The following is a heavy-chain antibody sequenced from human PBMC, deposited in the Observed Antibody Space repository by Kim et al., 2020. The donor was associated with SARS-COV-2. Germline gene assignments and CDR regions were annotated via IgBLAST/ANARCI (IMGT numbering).Heavy chain of an antibody. J-gene: IGHJ6*02. Sequence: KRRVTISVGTSKNQFSLKLSSVTAADTAVYYCARGGYYDFWSGYYYGMDVWGQGTTVTVSS. D-gene: IGHD3-3*01. V-gene: IGHV4-59*09. CDR3: ARGGYYDFWSGYYYGMDV.